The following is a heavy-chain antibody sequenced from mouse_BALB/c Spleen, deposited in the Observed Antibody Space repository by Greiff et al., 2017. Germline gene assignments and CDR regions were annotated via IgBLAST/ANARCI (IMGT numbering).Heavy chain of an antibody. J-gene: IGHJ4*01. CDR1: GFSLTSYG. V-gene: IGHV2-2*02. CDR3: ARNNYRYGDYYAMDY. CDR2: IWSGGST. D-gene: IGHD2-14*01. Sequence: QVQLKESGPGLVQPSQSLSITCTVSGFSLTSYGVHWVRQSPGKGLEWLGVIWSGGSTDYNAAFISRLSISKDNSKSQVFFKMNSLQANDTAIYYCARNNYRYGDYYAMDYWGQGTSVTVSS.